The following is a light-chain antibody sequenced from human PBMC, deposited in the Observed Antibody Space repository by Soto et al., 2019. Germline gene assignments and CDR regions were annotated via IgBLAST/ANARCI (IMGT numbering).Light chain of an antibody. CDR1: SGHSTYA. J-gene: IGLJ3*02. Sequence: QAVVTQSPSASASLGASVKLTCTLSSGHSTYAIAWHQQQSEKGPRFLMKINYDGTHSKGDGFFDRFSGSSSGAERHLTISGLQSEDEADYSCQSLGTGIQVFGGGTKLTVL. V-gene: IGLV4-69*01. CDR2: INYDGTH. CDR3: QSLGTGIQV.